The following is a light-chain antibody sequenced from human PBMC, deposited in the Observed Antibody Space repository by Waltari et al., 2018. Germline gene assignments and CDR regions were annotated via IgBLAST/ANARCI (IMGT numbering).Light chain of an antibody. Sequence: EIVLTQSPAILSFSPGERATLSCRASQSFGTCLARYQQRPGQSPRLLIYDASYRATGIPARFSGSGSETDFTLTISSLQPEDFAVYYCQQRRNWPLTFGGGTRVQI. V-gene: IGKV3-11*01. CDR2: DAS. CDR1: QSFGTC. J-gene: IGKJ4*01. CDR3: QQRRNWPLT.